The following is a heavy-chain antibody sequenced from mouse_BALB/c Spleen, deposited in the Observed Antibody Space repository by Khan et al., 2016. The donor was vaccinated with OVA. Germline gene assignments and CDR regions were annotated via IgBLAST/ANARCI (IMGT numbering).Heavy chain of an antibody. Sequence: QVQLQQSGAELVRPGVSVKISCKGSGYTFTDYAMHWVKQSHAKSLEWIGVISTYYGDANYNQKFKGKATMPVDKSASTAYMELARLTSEDSAIDYWASDYGSSYRYFDVWGAGTTVTVSS. CDR3: ASDYGSSYRYFDV. J-gene: IGHJ1*01. D-gene: IGHD1-1*01. V-gene: IGHV1S137*01. CDR2: ISTYYGDA. CDR1: GYTFTDYA.